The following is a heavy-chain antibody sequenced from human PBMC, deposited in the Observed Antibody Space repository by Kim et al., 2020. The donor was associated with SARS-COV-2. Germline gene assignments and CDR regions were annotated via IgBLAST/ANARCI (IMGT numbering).Heavy chain of an antibody. Sequence: TSYAETVRGRFAITRDTTKNTLYLQMDSLRAEDTAVYFCAKDIGGKQFNSWGKGTLVTVSS. CDR2: T. D-gene: IGHD2-15*01. CDR3: AKDIGGKQFNS. J-gene: IGHJ4*02. V-gene: IGHV3-23*01.